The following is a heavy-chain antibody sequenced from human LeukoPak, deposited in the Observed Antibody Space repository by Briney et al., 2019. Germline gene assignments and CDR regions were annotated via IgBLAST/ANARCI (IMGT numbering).Heavy chain of an antibody. CDR2: IYYRGTT. Sequence: SESLSLTCTVSGDSISSYYWNWIRQPPGRGLEWIRYIYYRGTTNYTTSIKSRVTISVDTSKTQSSLKLSSVTAADTAVYYCARGVYIAAAQYGYWGQGTLVTVSS. CDR3: ARGVYIAAAQYGY. J-gene: IGHJ4*02. V-gene: IGHV4-59*01. D-gene: IGHD6-13*01. CDR1: GDSISSYY.